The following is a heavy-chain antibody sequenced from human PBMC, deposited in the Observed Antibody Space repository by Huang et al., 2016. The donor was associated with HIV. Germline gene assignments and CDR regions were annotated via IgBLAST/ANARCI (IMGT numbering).Heavy chain of an antibody. V-gene: IGHV1-18*01. Sequence: QVQLVQSGAEVKKPGASVKVSCKASGYTFSSFGISWVRQAPGQGLEWGGWSSVYNGNTKFAQKVHGRLTMTTDTSTSTAYMELRSLRSDDTAVYYCARGGGIQLWLLGYYYMDVWGNGTTVTVSS. CDR2: SSVYNGNT. CDR3: ARGGGIQLWLLGYYYMDV. CDR1: GYTFSSFG. D-gene: IGHD5-18*01. J-gene: IGHJ6*03.